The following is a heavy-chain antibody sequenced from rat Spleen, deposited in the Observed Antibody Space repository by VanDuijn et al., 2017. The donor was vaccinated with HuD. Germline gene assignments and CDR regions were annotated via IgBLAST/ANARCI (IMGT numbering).Heavy chain of an antibody. CDR2: ISYSGST. Sequence: EVHLQESGPGLVKPSQSLSLTCSVTGYSITSNYWGWIRKFPGNKMEWMGYISYSGSTGYNPSLKSRISITRDTSKNPFFLQLTSVTPEDTATYYCARRGGTTYYVDYWGQGVMVTVSS. CDR3: ARRGGTTYYVDY. J-gene: IGHJ2*01. D-gene: IGHD1-5*01. CDR1: GYSITSNY. V-gene: IGHV3-1*01.